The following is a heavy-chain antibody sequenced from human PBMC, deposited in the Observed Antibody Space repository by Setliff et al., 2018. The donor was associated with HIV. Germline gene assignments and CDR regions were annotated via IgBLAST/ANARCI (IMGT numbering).Heavy chain of an antibody. CDR1: GYTFTGYY. J-gene: IGHJ6*03. Sequence: ASVKVSCKASGYTFTGYYMHWVRQAPGQGLEWMGWINPNSGGTNYAQKFQGWVTMTRDTSISTAYMELSRLRSDDTAVYYCARAARGNTIFGVVPHYYMDVRGKGTTVTVSS. CDR2: INPNSGGT. V-gene: IGHV1-2*04. D-gene: IGHD3-3*01. CDR3: ARAARGNTIFGVVPHYYMDV.